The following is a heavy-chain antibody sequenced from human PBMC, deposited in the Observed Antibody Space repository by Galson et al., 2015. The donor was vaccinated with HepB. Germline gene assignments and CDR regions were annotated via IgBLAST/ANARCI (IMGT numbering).Heavy chain of an antibody. CDR2: MSSSTNYI. V-gene: IGHV3-21*01. Sequence: SLRLSCAASGFILSSYSMNWVRKAPGEGLEWVSSMSSSTNYIYYADSVKGRFTVSIDNAKNSLFLQMNSLRAEDTAVYYCATNTPAAVMRASGMDVWGQGTAVTVSS. D-gene: IGHD2-2*01. CDR3: ATNTPAAVMRASGMDV. J-gene: IGHJ6*02. CDR1: GFILSSYS.